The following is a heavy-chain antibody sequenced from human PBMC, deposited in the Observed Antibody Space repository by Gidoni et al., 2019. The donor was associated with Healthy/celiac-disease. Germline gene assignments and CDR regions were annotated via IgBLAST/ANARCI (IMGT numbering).Heavy chain of an antibody. CDR3: ARDGAYYYDSTIN. CDR1: GFSFSSYV. CDR2: ISGSGDNT. D-gene: IGHD3-22*01. J-gene: IGHJ4*02. V-gene: IGHV3-23*01. Sequence: EVQLLESGGSLVQPGGSMRLSCAASGFSFSSYVMSWVRQAPGRGVEWVSGISGSGDNTYYADSVKGRFTISRDNSKNTLYLQLSSLRAEDTAVYYCARDGAYYYDSTINWGQGTLVTVSS.